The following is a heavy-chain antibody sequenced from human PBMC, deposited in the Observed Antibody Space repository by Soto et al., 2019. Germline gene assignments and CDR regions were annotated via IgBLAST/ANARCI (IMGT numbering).Heavy chain of an antibody. Sequence: SVKVSCKASGYTFTGYYMHWLRQAPGQGLEWMGGIIPIFGTANYAQKFQGRVTITADESTSTAYMELSSLRSEDTAVYYCARLRGSFSDYWGQGTLVTVSS. CDR2: IIPIFGTA. V-gene: IGHV1-69*13. J-gene: IGHJ4*02. CDR3: ARLRGSFSDY. CDR1: GYTFTGYY. D-gene: IGHD6-13*01.